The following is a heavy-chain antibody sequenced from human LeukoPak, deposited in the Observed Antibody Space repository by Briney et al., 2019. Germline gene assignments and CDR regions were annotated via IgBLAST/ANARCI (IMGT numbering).Heavy chain of an antibody. CDR3: ANAYGDYIYHGMDV. J-gene: IGHJ6*02. V-gene: IGHV3-30*18. Sequence: GRSLRLSCAASGFTFSSYGMHWVRQAPGKGLEWVTVISYDGSNKYYADSVKGRFTISRDNSKNTLYLQMNSLRAEDTAVYYCANAYGDYIYHGMDVWGQGTTVTVSS. CDR2: ISYDGSNK. D-gene: IGHD4-17*01. CDR1: GFTFSSYG.